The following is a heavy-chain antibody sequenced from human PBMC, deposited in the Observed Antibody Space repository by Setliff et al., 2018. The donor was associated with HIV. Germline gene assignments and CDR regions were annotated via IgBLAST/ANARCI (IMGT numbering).Heavy chain of an antibody. CDR1: GFTFSSYD. Sequence: GGSLRLSCEASGFTFSSYDFHWVRQAAGKGLEWVSAIGTGGDTYYVDSVKGRFTISRDNAKNSLYLQMNSLRAEDTAVYYCARVNSGGYNYKSFFDYWGQGTLVTVSS. CDR2: IGTGGDT. J-gene: IGHJ4*02. V-gene: IGHV3-13*01. CDR3: ARVNSGGYNYKSFFDY. D-gene: IGHD5-12*01.